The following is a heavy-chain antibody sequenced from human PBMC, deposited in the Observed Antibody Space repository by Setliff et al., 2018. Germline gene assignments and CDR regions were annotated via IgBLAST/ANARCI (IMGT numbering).Heavy chain of an antibody. V-gene: IGHV4-34*01. Sequence: SETLSLTCVVYGGSFSGYYWSWIRQPPGEGLEWIGEINHSGSTNYNPSLKSRVTISVDTSKNQFSLKLSSVTAADTAVYYCARGLRYCSGGSCYRPGYYYMDVWGKGTTVTVSS. CDR2: INHSGST. CDR1: GGSFSGYY. D-gene: IGHD2-15*01. CDR3: ARGLRYCSGGSCYRPGYYYMDV. J-gene: IGHJ6*03.